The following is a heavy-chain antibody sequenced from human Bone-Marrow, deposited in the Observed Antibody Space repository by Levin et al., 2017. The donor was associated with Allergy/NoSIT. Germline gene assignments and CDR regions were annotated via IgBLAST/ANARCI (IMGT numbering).Heavy chain of an antibody. CDR1: GYTLTELS. J-gene: IGHJ6*02. D-gene: IGHD3-3*01. CDR2: FDPEDGET. CDR3: ATAVPPRITIFGVVPNHDGMDV. V-gene: IGHV1-24*01. Sequence: GESLKISCKVSGYTLTELSMHWVRQAPGKGLEWMGGFDPEDGETIYAQKFQGRVTMTEDTSTDTAYMELSSLRSEDTAVYYCATAVPPRITIFGVVPNHDGMDVWGQGTTVTVSS.